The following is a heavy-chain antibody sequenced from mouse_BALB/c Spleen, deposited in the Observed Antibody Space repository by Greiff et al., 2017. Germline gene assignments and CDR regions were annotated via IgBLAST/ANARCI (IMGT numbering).Heavy chain of an antibody. V-gene: IGHV1-80*01. CDR1: GYAFSSYW. J-gene: IGHJ2*01. Sequence: VQLQQSGAELVRPGSSVKISCKASGYAFSSYWMNWVKQRPGQGLEWIGQIYPGDGDTNYNGKFKGKATLTADKSSSTAYMQLSSLTSEDSAVYFCARGPEYYFDYWGQGTTLTVSS. CDR2: IYPGDGDT. CDR3: ARGPEYYFDY.